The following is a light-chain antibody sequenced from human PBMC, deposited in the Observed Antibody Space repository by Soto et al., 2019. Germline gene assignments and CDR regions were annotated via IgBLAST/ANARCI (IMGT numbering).Light chain of an antibody. CDR3: LVSYIGARV. J-gene: IGLJ2*01. V-gene: IGLV7-46*01. Sequence: QAVVTQEPSLTVSPGGTVTLTCGSSTGAVTSGHYPYWFQQKPGQAPRTLIYDSTNKHSWTPARFSGPFLGAKAALTLSGAQPEDEADYYCLVSYIGARVFGGGTKLTVL. CDR1: TGAVTSGHY. CDR2: DST.